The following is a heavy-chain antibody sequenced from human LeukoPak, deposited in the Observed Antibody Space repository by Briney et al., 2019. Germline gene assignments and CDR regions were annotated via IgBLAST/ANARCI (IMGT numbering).Heavy chain of an antibody. CDR1: GYTFTSYD. D-gene: IGHD3-22*01. Sequence: GASVKVSCKASGYTFTSYDINWVRQATGQGLEWMGWMNPNSGNTGYAQKFQGRVTMTRNTSISAAYMELSSLRSEDTAVYYCARGDLNYYDGSGYYPWGQGTLVTVSS. CDR2: MNPNSGNT. J-gene: IGHJ5*02. CDR3: ARGDLNYYDGSGYYP. V-gene: IGHV1-8*01.